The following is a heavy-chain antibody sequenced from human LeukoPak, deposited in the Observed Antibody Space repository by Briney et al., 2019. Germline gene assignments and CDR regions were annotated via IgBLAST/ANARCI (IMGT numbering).Heavy chain of an antibody. CDR1: GFTFSSYE. Sequence: GGSLRLSCAASGFTFSSYEMNWVRQAPGKGLEWVSYISSSGSTIYYADSVKGRFTLSRDNAKNSLYLQMNSLRAEDTVVYYCARVGTVTTYYFDYWGQGTLVTVSS. CDR2: ISSSGSTI. D-gene: IGHD4-17*01. CDR3: ARVGTVTTYYFDY. J-gene: IGHJ4*02. V-gene: IGHV3-48*03.